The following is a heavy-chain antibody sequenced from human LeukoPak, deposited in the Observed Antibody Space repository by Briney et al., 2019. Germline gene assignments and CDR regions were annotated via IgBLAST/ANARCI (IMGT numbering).Heavy chain of an antibody. CDR1: GFTFSSYA. J-gene: IGHJ5*02. V-gene: IGHV3-30-3*01. CDR2: ISYDGSNK. Sequence: GGSLRLSCAASGFTFSSYAMRWVRQAPGKGLEWVAVISYDGSNKYYADSVKGRFTISRDNSKNTLYLQMNSLRAEDTAVYYCARGRNRDAWFDPWGQGTLVTVSS. D-gene: IGHD1-14*01. CDR3: ARGRNRDAWFDP.